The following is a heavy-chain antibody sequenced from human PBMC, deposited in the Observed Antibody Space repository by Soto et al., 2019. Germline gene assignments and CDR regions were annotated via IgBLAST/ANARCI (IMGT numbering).Heavy chain of an antibody. CDR1: GFTFSSYG. CDR2: IWYDGSNK. J-gene: IGHJ6*03. D-gene: IGHD5-18*01. CDR3: ARDRIQGGPLGYMDV. V-gene: IGHV3-33*01. Sequence: PGGSLRLSCAASGFTFSSYGMHWVRQAPGKGLEWVAVIWYDGSNKYYADSVKGRFTISRDNSKNTLYLQMNSLRAEDTAVYYCARDRIQGGPLGYMDVWGKGTTVTVSS.